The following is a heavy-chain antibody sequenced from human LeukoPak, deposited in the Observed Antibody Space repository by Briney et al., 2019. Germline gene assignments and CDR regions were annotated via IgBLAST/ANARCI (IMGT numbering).Heavy chain of an antibody. CDR2: ISSSSSYI. CDR3: ATYTAMGLGFDY. V-gene: IGHV3-21*01. J-gene: IGHJ4*02. CDR1: GFTFSSYS. D-gene: IGHD5-18*01. Sequence: GGSLRLSCAASGFTFSSYSMNWVRQAPGKGLEWVSSISSSSSYIYYADSVKGRFIISRDNAKNSLYLQMNSLGAEDTAVYYCATYTAMGLGFDYWGQGTLVTVSS.